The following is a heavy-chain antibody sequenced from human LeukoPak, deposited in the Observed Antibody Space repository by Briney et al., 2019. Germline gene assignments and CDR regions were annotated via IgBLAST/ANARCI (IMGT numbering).Heavy chain of an antibody. J-gene: IGHJ4*02. D-gene: IGHD6-19*01. Sequence: PGGSLRLSCAASGFTFSSYSMNWVRQAPGKGLEWVSSISSSSSYIYYADSVKGRFTISRDNAKNSLYLQMNSLRAEDTAVYYCAREEVRQWLVQSFGYFDYWGQGTLVTVSA. CDR3: AREEVRQWLVQSFGYFDY. CDR1: GFTFSSYS. V-gene: IGHV3-21*01. CDR2: ISSSSSYI.